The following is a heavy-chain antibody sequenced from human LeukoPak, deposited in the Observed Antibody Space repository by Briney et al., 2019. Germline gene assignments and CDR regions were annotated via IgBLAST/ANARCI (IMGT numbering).Heavy chain of an antibody. CDR3: TGVEAHCSRTSCIRFDY. D-gene: IGHD2-2*01. CDR1: GFTFISYA. V-gene: IGHV3-30*04. Sequence: PGGSLRLSCAASGFTFISYAMHWVRQAPGKGLEWVAVISYDGSNEYYADSVKGRFTISRDNSKNTLYLQMNSLRADDTAVYYCTGVEAHCSRTSCIRFDYWGQGTLVTVSS. J-gene: IGHJ4*02. CDR2: ISYDGSNE.